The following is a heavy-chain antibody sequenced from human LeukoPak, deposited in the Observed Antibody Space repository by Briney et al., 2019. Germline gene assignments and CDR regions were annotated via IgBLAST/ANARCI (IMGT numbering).Heavy chain of an antibody. D-gene: IGHD6-13*01. J-gene: IGHJ4*01. CDR2: ISWNSGSI. Sequence: GRSLRLSCAASGFTFDDYAMHWVRQAPGKGLEWVSGISWNSGSIGYADSVKGRFTISRDNAKNSLYLQMNSLRAEDTALYYCAKSYSSSWSDGFDYWGHGTLVTVSS. CDR3: AKSYSSSWSDGFDY. V-gene: IGHV3-9*01. CDR1: GFTFDDYA.